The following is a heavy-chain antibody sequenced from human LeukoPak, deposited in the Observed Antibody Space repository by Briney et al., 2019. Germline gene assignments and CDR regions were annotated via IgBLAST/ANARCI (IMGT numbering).Heavy chain of an antibody. J-gene: IGHJ4*02. CDR1: GFTFSSYW. Sequence: GGSLRLSCAAYGFTFSSYWMSWVRQAPGKGLEWVANIKQDGSEKYYVDSVKGRFTISRDNAKNSLYLQMNSLRAEDTAVYYCARDGGWFGELLLDYWGQGTLVTVSS. CDR3: ARDGGWFGELLLDY. CDR2: IKQDGSEK. V-gene: IGHV3-7*01. D-gene: IGHD3-10*01.